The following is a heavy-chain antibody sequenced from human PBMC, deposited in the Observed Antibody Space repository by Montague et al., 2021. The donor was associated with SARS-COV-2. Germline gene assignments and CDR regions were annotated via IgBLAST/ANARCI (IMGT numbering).Heavy chain of an antibody. CDR3: SAAMVKDY. V-gene: IGHV3-30-3*01. J-gene: IGHJ4*02. D-gene: IGHD5-18*01. Sequence: SLRLACAASGFTFSSYAMHWVRQAPGKGLEWVAVISYDGSNKYYADSVKGRFTISRDNSKNTLYLQMNSLRAEDTAVYYCSAAMVKDYWGQGTLVTVSS. CDR1: GFTFSSYA. CDR2: ISYDGSNK.